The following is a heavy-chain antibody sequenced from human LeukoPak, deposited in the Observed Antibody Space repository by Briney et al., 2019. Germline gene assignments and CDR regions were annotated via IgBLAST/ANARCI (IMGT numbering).Heavy chain of an antibody. J-gene: IGHJ4*02. CDR1: GFTFRSYA. V-gene: IGHV3-23*01. Sequence: PGGSLRLSCAASGFTFRSYAMSWVRQAPGKGLEWVSAISGSGGTTYYADSVKGRFTISRDNSKNTLYLQMNSLRAEDTAVYYCAKDPRSYFDFWADWGQGTLVTVSS. CDR2: ISGSGGTT. D-gene: IGHD3-3*01. CDR3: AKDPRSYFDFWAD.